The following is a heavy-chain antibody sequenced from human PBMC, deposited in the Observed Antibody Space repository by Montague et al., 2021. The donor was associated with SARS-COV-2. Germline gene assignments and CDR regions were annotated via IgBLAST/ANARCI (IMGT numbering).Heavy chain of an antibody. Sequence: SLRLSCAASGFTFSYYEMNWVRQAPGKGLEWVSYISRTSSTIDYADSVKGRFTISRDNAKNSLYLQMNSLRAEDTALYYCVRETDTSYLSNWFDPWGQGTLVTVSS. V-gene: IGHV3-48*03. D-gene: IGHD2/OR15-2a*01. CDR3: VRETDTSYLSNWFDP. CDR2: ISRTSSTI. J-gene: IGHJ5*02. CDR1: GFTFSYYE.